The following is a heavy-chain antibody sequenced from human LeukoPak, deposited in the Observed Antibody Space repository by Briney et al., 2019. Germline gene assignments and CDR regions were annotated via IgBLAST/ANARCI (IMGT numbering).Heavy chain of an antibody. CDR2: FDPEDGET. Sequence: ASVKVSCKVSGYTLTELSMHWVRQAPGKGLEWMGGFDPEDGETIYAQKFQGRVTMTEDTSTDTAYMELGSLRSEDTAVYYCATQLGGYVSPYYFDYWGQGTLVTVSS. CDR3: ATQLGGYVSPYYFDY. V-gene: IGHV1-24*01. D-gene: IGHD5-12*01. CDR1: GYTLTELS. J-gene: IGHJ4*02.